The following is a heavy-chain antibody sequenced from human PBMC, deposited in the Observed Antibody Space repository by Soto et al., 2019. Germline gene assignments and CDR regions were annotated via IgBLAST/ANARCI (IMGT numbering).Heavy chain of an antibody. CDR2: IIPIFGTA. D-gene: IGHD1-20*01. Sequence: SVKVSCKASGGTFSSYAISWVRQAPGQGLEWMGGIIPIFGTANYAQKFQGRVTITADESTSTAYMELSSLRSEDTAVYYCARGCNWNAVYYYGMDVWGQGTTVTVSS. CDR3: ARGCNWNAVYYYGMDV. V-gene: IGHV1-69*13. CDR1: GGTFSSYA. J-gene: IGHJ6*02.